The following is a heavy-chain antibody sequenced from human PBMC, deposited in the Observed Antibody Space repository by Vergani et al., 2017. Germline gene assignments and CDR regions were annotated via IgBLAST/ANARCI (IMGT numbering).Heavy chain of an antibody. CDR3: AKDRPARLHSSSWYPDGVYYYYYMDV. Sequence: VQLVESGGGVVQPGRSLRLSCAASGFTFSSYAMHWVRQAPGKGLEWVSYISSSSSTIYYADSVKGRFTISRDNSKNTLYLQMNSLRAEDTAVYYCAKDRPARLHSSSWYPDGVYYYYYMDVWGKGTTVTVSS. V-gene: IGHV3-48*01. D-gene: IGHD6-13*01. J-gene: IGHJ6*03. CDR2: ISSSSSTI. CDR1: GFTFSSYA.